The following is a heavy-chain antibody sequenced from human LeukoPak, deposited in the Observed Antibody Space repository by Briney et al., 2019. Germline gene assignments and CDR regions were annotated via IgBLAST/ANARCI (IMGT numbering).Heavy chain of an antibody. Sequence: GGSLRLSCAASGFTFSSYAMSWVRQAPGKGLEWVSAISGSGGSTYYADSVKGRFTISRDNSKNTLYLQMNSLRAEDTAVYYCANCITMVRGVAIWGQGTLVTVSS. CDR2: ISGSGGST. CDR1: GFTFSSYA. J-gene: IGHJ4*02. V-gene: IGHV3-23*01. D-gene: IGHD3-10*01. CDR3: ANCITMVRGVAI.